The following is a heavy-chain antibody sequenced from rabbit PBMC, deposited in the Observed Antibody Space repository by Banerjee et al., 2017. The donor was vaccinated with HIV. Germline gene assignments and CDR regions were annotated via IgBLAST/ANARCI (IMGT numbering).Heavy chain of an antibody. CDR2: IYAGSDGTT. CDR3: ARGHDLYYSGVWSYYFDL. V-gene: IGHV1S40*01. J-gene: IGHJ4*01. D-gene: IGHD4-1*01. CDR1: GFSFSSGYD. Sequence: QSLEESGGDLVKPGASLTLTCKASGFSFSSGYDMCWVRQAPGKGLEWIACIYAGSDGTTYYASWAKGRFTISKTSSTTVTLQMTSLTAADTATYFCARGHDLYYSGVWSYYFDLWGQGTLVTVS.